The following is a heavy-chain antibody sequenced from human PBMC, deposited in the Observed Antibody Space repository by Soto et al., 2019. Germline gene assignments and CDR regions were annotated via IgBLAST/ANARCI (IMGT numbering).Heavy chain of an antibody. CDR3: SRVQYCSASTCFGYPDV. Sequence: QVQLLQSGALLKRPGSSVKISCHASGDTFITPSLTWVRQAPGRGPERVGRLIPMLGITDYAQKFQGRVTLTADKSTSTAYMVLGSLTSDDTAIYYCSRVQYCSASTCFGYPDVWGTGTTLSVSS. CDR1: GDTFITPS. D-gene: IGHD2-15*01. CDR2: LIPMLGIT. J-gene: IGHJ6*03. V-gene: IGHV1-69*04.